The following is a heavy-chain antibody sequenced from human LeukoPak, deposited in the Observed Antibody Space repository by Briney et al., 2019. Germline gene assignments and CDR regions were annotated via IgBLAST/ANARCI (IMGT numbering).Heavy chain of an antibody. CDR2: INSDGINT. D-gene: IGHD3-10*01. J-gene: IGHJ4*02. CDR1: GFTFSNYW. V-gene: IGHV3-74*01. CDR3: ARDQMVRGGIVGFDY. Sequence: GSLRLSCAASGFTFSNYWMHWVRQAPGKGLVWVSRINSDGINTSYADSVKGRFTISRDNAKNSLYLQMNSLRAEDTAVYYCARDQMVRGGIVGFDYWGQGTLVTVSS.